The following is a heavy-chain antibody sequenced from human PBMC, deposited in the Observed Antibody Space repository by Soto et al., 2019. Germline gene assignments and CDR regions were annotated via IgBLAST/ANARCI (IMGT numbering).Heavy chain of an antibody. D-gene: IGHD3-9*01. CDR3: ARECMYYDISTGYYGVYGMEV. CDR1: GGSFSGYY. V-gene: IGHV4-34*01. CDR2: INHSGST. Sequence: TLSLTCAVYGGSFSGYYWSWIRQPPGKLLEWIGEINHSGSTNYKPSLKSRVTISVDTSKNQFSLKLSSVTAADTAVYYCARECMYYDISTGYYGVYGMEVWGPGTTVTVSS. J-gene: IGHJ6*01.